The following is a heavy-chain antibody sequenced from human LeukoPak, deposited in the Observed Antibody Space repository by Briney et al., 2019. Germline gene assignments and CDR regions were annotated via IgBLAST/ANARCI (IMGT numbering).Heavy chain of an antibody. CDR3: ARTLYYDSSGYYYPPPQGTPFFDY. D-gene: IGHD3-22*01. CDR2: IIPSLGIA. Sequence: SVTLSCNSSGGTFSSYAISWVRQPPGQGLEWMGRIIPSLGIANYAQEFQGRVTITAYKSTSTDYMELSSLKSEDTAVYYCARTLYYDSSGYYYPPPQGTPFFDYWGQGTLVTVSS. CDR1: GGTFSSYA. J-gene: IGHJ4*02. V-gene: IGHV1-69*04.